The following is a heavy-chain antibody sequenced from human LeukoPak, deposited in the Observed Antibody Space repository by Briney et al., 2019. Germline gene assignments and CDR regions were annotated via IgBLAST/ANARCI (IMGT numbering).Heavy chain of an antibody. V-gene: IGHV3-30*02. J-gene: IGHJ3*02. Sequence: GGSLRLSCAASGFTFSSYGMHWVCQAPGKGLEWVAFIRYDGSNKYYADSVKGRFTISRDNSKNTLYLQMNSLRAEDTAVYYCAKSRSGYYQLAFDIWGQGTMVTVSS. CDR3: AKSRSGYYQLAFDI. CDR1: GFTFSSYG. CDR2: IRYDGSNK. D-gene: IGHD3-22*01.